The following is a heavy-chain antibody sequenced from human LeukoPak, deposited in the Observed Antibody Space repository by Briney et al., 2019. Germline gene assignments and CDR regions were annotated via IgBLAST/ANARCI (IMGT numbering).Heavy chain of an antibody. V-gene: IGHV4-31*03. Sequence: SQTLSLTCTVSGGSISSGGYYWSWIRQHPGKGLEWIGYIYDSGSTYYNPSLKSRVTISVDTSKNQFSLKLSSVTAADTAVYYCARGDDSSGPFDYWGQGTLVTVSS. D-gene: IGHD3-22*01. J-gene: IGHJ4*02. CDR1: GGSISSGGYY. CDR3: ARGDDSSGPFDY. CDR2: IYDSGST.